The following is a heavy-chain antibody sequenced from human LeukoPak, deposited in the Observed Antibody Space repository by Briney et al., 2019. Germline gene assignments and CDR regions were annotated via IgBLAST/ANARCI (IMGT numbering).Heavy chain of an antibody. CDR2: ISGSGDHT. V-gene: IGHV3-23*01. Sequence: PGGSLRLSCAASGFTFSSYAMCWVRQAPEKGLEWVSGISGSGDHTSSTDSVKGRFTISRDNSKNTLYLQMNSLRAEDTALYYCAWCAYRYSRFDYWGQGTPVTVSS. CDR1: GFTFSSYA. J-gene: IGHJ4*02. D-gene: IGHD2-15*01. CDR3: AWCAYRYSRFDY.